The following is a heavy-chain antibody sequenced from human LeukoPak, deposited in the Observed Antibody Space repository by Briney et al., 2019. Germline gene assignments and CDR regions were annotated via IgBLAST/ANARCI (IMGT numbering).Heavy chain of an antibody. J-gene: IGHJ4*02. CDR2: IWYDGSNK. CDR3: ARDPSAGGGNYLEN. Sequence: PGSCLTLSCAASGLTFGSSGTDCASQAPRKWPEWVAAIWYDGSNKYYAHSVKGRFTISRDNSKTTLYLQMNSLRAEDTALYYCARDPSAGGGNYLENWGQGTLVTVSS. D-gene: IGHD4-23*01. V-gene: IGHV3-33*01. CDR1: GLTFGSSG.